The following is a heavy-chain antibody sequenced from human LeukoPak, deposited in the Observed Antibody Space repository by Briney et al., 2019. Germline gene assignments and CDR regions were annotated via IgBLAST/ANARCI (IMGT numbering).Heavy chain of an antibody. Sequence: PGGSLRLSRAASGFTFSYSMHWVRPAPAKGLEWVSYIGSSSCNISYADSTKRPLSISREVAKNSLHLQMNSRRVEDTAVYYCERAFRRGSSPGQYFFDYWGQGTLVTVSS. D-gene: IGHD2/OR15-2a*01. CDR1: GFTFSYS. CDR3: ERAFRRGSSPGQYFFDY. J-gene: IGHJ4*02. V-gene: IGHV3-48*01. CDR2: IGSSSCNI.